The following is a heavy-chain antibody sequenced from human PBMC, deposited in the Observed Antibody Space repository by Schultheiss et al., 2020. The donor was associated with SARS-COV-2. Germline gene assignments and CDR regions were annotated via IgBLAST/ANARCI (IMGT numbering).Heavy chain of an antibody. V-gene: IGHV3-53*01. D-gene: IGHD2-15*01. Sequence: GGSLRLSCAASGFTVSSNYMSWVRQAPGKGLEWVSVIYSGGSTYYADSVKGRFTISRDNSKNTLYLQMNSLRAEDTAVYFCAKDRYCSGGACLRSYFDYWGQGTLVTVSS. CDR2: IYSGGST. J-gene: IGHJ4*02. CDR1: GFTVSSNY. CDR3: AKDRYCSGGACLRSYFDY.